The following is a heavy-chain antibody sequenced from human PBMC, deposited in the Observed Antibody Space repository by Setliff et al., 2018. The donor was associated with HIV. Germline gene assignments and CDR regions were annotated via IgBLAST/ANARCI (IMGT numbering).Heavy chain of an antibody. CDR1: GGSFSGYY. J-gene: IGHJ4*02. CDR3: ARLTTTYYYDSSAYYHPV. D-gene: IGHD3-22*01. Sequence: SETLSLTCAVYGGSFSGYYWSWIRQPPGKGPEWIGEINHSGSTNYNPSLKSRVTISVDTSKNQFSLKLSSVTAADTAVFYCARLTTTYYYDSSAYYHPVWGQGTLVTVSS. CDR2: INHSGST. V-gene: IGHV4-34*01.